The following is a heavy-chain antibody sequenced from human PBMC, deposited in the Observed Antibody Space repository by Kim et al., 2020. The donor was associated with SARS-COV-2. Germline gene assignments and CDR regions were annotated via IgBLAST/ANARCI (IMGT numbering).Heavy chain of an antibody. CDR1: GGTFSSYA. Sequence: SVKVSCKASGGTFSSYAISWVRQAPGQGLEWMGGIIPIFGTANYAQKFQGRVTITADESTSTAYMELSSLRSEDTAVYYCARPRSQNFGNGLILDYWGQGTLVTVSS. J-gene: IGHJ4*02. CDR2: IIPIFGTA. CDR3: ARPRSQNFGNGLILDY. V-gene: IGHV1-69*13. D-gene: IGHD2-21*01.